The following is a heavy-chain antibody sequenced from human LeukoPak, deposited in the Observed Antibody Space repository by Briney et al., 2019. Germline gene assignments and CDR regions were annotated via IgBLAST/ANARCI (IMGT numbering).Heavy chain of an antibody. J-gene: IGHJ5*02. V-gene: IGHV4-59*08. CDR2: IHYSGTT. CDR1: SGSLSIYY. Sequence: SETLSLTCTVSSGSLSIYYCSWIRQPPEKGRGWIAYIHYSGTTNYNTSLKSRVTISLDTSQNHFSLKLSSVTAADTAFYYCARHTSTGGWDWFDPWGQGTLVTVSS. D-gene: IGHD4-17*01. CDR3: ARHTSTGGWDWFDP.